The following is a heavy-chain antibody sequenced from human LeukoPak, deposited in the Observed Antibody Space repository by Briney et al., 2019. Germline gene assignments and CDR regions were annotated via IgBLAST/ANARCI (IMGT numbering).Heavy chain of an antibody. CDR3: ARVSRFLEWYLFDY. J-gene: IGHJ4*02. Sequence: SVKVSCKASGGTFSSYAISWVRQAPGQGLEWMGRIIPIVGTANYAQKFQGRVTITTDESTSTAYMELSSLRSEDTAVYYCARVSRFLEWYLFDYWGQGTLVTVSS. CDR2: IIPIVGTA. V-gene: IGHV1-69*05. CDR1: GGTFSSYA. D-gene: IGHD3-3*01.